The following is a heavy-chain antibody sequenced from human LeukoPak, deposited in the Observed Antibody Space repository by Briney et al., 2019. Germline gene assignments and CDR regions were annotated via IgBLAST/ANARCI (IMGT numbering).Heavy chain of an antibody. Sequence: GGSLRLSCAASGFTFSSYAMSWVRRAPGKGLEWVSAINGSGGSTYYAPSVKGRFTISRDNSKNTLYLHMNSLRAEDTAVYYCANPPPPYCSGGSCFGFDYWGQGTLVTVSS. CDR1: GFTFSSYA. J-gene: IGHJ4*02. CDR2: INGSGGST. D-gene: IGHD2-15*01. CDR3: ANPPPPYCSGGSCFGFDY. V-gene: IGHV3-23*01.